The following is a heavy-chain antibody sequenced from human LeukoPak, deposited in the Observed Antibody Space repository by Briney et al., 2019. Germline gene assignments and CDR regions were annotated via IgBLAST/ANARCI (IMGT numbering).Heavy chain of an antibody. CDR2: ISYDGSNK. D-gene: IGHD5-12*01. Sequence: GGSLRLSCAASGFTFSSYGMHWVRQAPGKGLEWVAVISYDGSNKYYSDSVKGRFTISRDNSKNTLYLQMNSLRAEDTAVYYCAKDDSGYDFPNWFDPWGQGTLVTVSS. CDR1: GFTFSSYG. V-gene: IGHV3-30*18. CDR3: AKDDSGYDFPNWFDP. J-gene: IGHJ5*02.